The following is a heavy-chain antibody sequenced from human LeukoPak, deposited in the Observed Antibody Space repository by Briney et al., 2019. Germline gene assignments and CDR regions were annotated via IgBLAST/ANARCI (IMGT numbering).Heavy chain of an antibody. CDR1: GFTFTNYG. D-gene: IGHD4-17*01. CDR2: MSHAGSFK. CDR3: AKDAYERDDYGDHLRDLVDV. V-gene: IGHV3-30*18. J-gene: IGHJ6*04. Sequence: PGRSLRLSCAASGFTFTNYGFHWVRQAPGKGLEWAAAMSHAGSFKYYGDSVKGRFTISRDNSENTLYLQMNSLRTEDTAVYYCAKDAYERDDYGDHLRDLVDVWGNGTTVIVSS.